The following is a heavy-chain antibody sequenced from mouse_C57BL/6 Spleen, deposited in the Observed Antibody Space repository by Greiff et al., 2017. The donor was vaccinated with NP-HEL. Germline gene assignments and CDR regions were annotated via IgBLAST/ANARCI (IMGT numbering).Heavy chain of an antibody. CDR3: ARHDYGSSYCFDY. Sequence: DVKLVESGGDLVKPGGSLKLSCAASGFTFSSYGMSWVRQTPDKRLEWVATISSGGSYTYYPDSVKGRFTISRDNAKNTLYLQMSSLKSEDTAMYYCARHDYGSSYCFDYWGQGTTLTVSS. V-gene: IGHV5-6*02. D-gene: IGHD1-1*01. J-gene: IGHJ2*01. CDR1: GFTFSSYG. CDR2: ISSGGSYT.